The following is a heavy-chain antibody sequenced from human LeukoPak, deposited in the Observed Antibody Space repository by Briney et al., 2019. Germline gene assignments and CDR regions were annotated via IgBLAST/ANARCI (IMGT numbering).Heavy chain of an antibody. CDR3: ATGHSYGYDY. CDR1: GFTFRGYW. CDR2: IKQDGSET. Sequence: GGSLRLSCVASGFTFRGYWMSWVRQTPGKGLEWVAIIKQDGSETSYVASVKGRFTISRDNAKNTLYLQMNSLRADDSGVYYCATGHSYGYDYWGQGVLVTVSS. D-gene: IGHD5-18*01. J-gene: IGHJ4*02. V-gene: IGHV3-7*01.